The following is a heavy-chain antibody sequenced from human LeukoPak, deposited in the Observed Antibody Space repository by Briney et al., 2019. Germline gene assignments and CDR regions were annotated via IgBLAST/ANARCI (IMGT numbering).Heavy chain of an antibody. CDR2: ISGSGVST. Sequence: GGSLRLSCAASGFTFSDYYMSWVRQAPGKGLEWVSGISGSGVSTYYADSVTGRFTISRDNSKNTLYLQMNSLRAEDTAVYYCAKDIGGAAGFDYWGQGTLVTVSS. J-gene: IGHJ4*02. CDR3: AKDIGGAAGFDY. D-gene: IGHD3-10*01. CDR1: GFTFSDYY. V-gene: IGHV3-23*01.